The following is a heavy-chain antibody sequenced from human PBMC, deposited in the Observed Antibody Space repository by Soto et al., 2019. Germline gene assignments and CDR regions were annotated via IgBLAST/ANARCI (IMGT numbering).Heavy chain of an antibody. D-gene: IGHD5-12*01. CDR1: GGSFSGYY. J-gene: IGHJ4*02. CDR3: AGREMATYYFDY. Sequence: QVQLQQWGAGLLKPSETLSLTCAVYGGSFSGYYWSWIRQPPGKGLEWIGEINHSGSSNYNPSLKRRVTISVDTSKNQFSLKLSSVTAAATAVYYCAGREMATYYFDYWGQGTLVTVSS. V-gene: IGHV4-34*01. CDR2: INHSGSS.